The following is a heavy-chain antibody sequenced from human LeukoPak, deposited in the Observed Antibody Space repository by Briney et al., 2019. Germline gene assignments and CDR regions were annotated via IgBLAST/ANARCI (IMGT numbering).Heavy chain of an antibody. Sequence: PSETLSLTCTVSGGSISSGSYYWSWIRQPAGKGLEWIGRIYTSGSTNYNPSLKSRVTISVDTSKNHFSLTLSSVTAADTAVYYCARLNYCSSTSCTFDYWGQGTLVTVSS. J-gene: IGHJ4*02. D-gene: IGHD2-2*01. CDR2: IYTSGST. CDR3: ARLNYCSSTSCTFDY. CDR1: GGSISSGSYY. V-gene: IGHV4-61*02.